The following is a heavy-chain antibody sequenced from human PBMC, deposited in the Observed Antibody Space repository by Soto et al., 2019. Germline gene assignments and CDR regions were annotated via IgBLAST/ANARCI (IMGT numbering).Heavy chain of an antibody. J-gene: IGHJ5*02. CDR2: IYYSGST. Sequence: WETLSLTCTVSGGSISSYYWSWIRQPPGKGLEWIGYIYYSGSTNYNPSLKSRVTISVDTSKNQFSLKLSSVTAADTAVYYCAREPPTGRWFDPWGQGTLVTVS. D-gene: IGHD1-1*01. CDR1: GGSISSYY. V-gene: IGHV4-59*01. CDR3: AREPPTGRWFDP.